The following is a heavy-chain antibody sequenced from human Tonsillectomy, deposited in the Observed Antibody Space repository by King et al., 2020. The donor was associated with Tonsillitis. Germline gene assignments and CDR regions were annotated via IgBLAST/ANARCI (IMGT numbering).Heavy chain of an antibody. CDR3: ARAQYYDSSSDRRL. D-gene: IGHD3-22*01. CDR2: ISYDGNNK. V-gene: IGHV3-30*04. Sequence: VQLVESGGGVVQPGRSLRLSCAASGFTFSSYALHWVRQAPGKGLEWVAVISYDGNNKYNADSVKGRFTISRDNSKNTLYLQMNSLRAEDTAVYYCARAQYYDSSSDRRLWGQGTLVTVSS. CDR1: GFTFSSYA. J-gene: IGHJ4*02.